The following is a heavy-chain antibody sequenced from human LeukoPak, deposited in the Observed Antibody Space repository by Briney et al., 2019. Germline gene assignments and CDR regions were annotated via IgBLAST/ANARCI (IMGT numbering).Heavy chain of an antibody. D-gene: IGHD1-26*01. Sequence: SVKVSCKASGYTFSDYYMHWVRQAPGQGLEWMGGIIPIFGTANYAQKFQGRVTITADESTSTAYMELSSLRSEDTAVYYCARGSYYLFWYFDLWGRGTLVTVSS. CDR1: GYTFSDYY. CDR3: ARGSYYLFWYFDL. J-gene: IGHJ2*01. CDR2: IIPIFGTA. V-gene: IGHV1-69*13.